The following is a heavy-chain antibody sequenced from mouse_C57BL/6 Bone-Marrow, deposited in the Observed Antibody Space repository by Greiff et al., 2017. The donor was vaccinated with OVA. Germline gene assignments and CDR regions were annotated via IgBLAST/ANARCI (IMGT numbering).Heavy chain of an antibody. J-gene: IGHJ3*01. CDR1: GYTFTSYW. Sequence: EVQLVESGTVLARPGASVKMSCKTSGYTFTSYWMHWVKQRPGQGLEWIGAIYPGNSDTSYNQKFKGKAKLTAVTSASTAYMELSSLTNEGSAVYYCTRDGYYDWFAYWGQGTLVTVSA. CDR2: IYPGNSDT. V-gene: IGHV1-5*01. CDR3: TRDGYYDWFAY. D-gene: IGHD2-3*01.